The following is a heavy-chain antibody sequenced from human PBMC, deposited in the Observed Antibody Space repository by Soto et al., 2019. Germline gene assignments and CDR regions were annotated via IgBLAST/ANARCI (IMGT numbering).Heavy chain of an antibody. CDR3: ARQSSGWQTNDY. Sequence: GESLKISCKASGYSFTTYWIGWVRKMPGKGLEWMGVIYPGDSDTRYSPSFQGQVTISADKSISTAYLQWSSLKASDTAMYYCARQSSGWQTNDYWGPGTLVTVSS. J-gene: IGHJ4*02. CDR2: IYPGDSDT. V-gene: IGHV5-51*01. CDR1: GYSFTTYW. D-gene: IGHD6-19*01.